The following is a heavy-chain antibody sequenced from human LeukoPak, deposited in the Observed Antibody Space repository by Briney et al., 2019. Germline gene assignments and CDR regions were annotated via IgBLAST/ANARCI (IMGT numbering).Heavy chain of an antibody. D-gene: IGHD3-22*01. CDR2: FDPEDGET. CDR3: ATEYYYDSSGTYYTVDN. Sequence: ASVKVSCKVSGYSLTELSMHWVRQGPAKGLELTGIFDPEDGETFYAQKFHGRGTMTEDTSTDTAYMELSSLRSEDTAVYYCATEYYYDSSGTYYTVDNWGQGTLVTVSS. J-gene: IGHJ4*02. V-gene: IGHV1-24*01. CDR1: GYSLTELS.